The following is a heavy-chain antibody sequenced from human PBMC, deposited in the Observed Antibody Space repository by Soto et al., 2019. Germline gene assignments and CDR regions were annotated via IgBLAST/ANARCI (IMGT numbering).Heavy chain of an antibody. J-gene: IGHJ4*02. CDR2: IYYSGST. V-gene: IGHV4-31*02. D-gene: IGHD4-17*01. Sequence: SETLSLTCTFSGCSISSGGYYWSWIRQHPGKGLEWIGYIYYSGSTYYNPSLKSRVTISVDTSKNQFSLKLSSVTAADTAVYYCASDTENYFDYWGQGTLVTVSS. CDR1: GCSISSGGYY. CDR3: ASDTENYFDY.